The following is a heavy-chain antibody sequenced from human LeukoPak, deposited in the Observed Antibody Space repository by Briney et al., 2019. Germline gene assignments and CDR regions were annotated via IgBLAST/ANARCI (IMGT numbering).Heavy chain of an antibody. Sequence: PGRSLRLSCAASGFTFSSYAMHWVRQAPGKGLEWVAIISYDGSSKYYVDSVEGRFTISRDNSKNTLYLQMSSLRPEDTAVYYCALTDYGDYWGQGTLVTVSS. D-gene: IGHD4-17*01. V-gene: IGHV3-30*04. CDR2: ISYDGSSK. CDR3: ALTDYGDY. CDR1: GFTFSSYA. J-gene: IGHJ4*02.